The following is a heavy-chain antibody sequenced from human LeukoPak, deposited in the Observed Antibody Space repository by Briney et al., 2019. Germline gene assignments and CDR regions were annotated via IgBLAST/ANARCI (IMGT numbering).Heavy chain of an antibody. CDR2: MNPNSGNT. V-gene: IGHV1-8*02. D-gene: IGHD2-21*01. CDR1: GYTFTSYY. J-gene: IGHJ3*02. Sequence: GASVKASCKASGYTFTSYYMHWVRQATGQGLEWMGWMNPNSGNTGYAQKFQGRVTMTRNTSISTAYMELSSLRSEDTAVYYCARGKQEFLDAFDIWGQGTMVTVSS. CDR3: ARGKQEFLDAFDI.